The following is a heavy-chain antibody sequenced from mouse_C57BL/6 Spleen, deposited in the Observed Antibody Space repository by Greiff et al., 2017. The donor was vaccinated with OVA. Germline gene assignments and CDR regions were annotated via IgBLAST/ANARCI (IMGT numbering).Heavy chain of an antibody. CDR3: ARDSNYAMDY. V-gene: IGHV5-16*01. Sequence: EVKLMESEGGLVQPGSSMKLSCTASGFTFSDYYMAWVRQVPEKGLEWVANINYDGSSTYYLDSLKSRFIISRDNAKNLLYLQMSSLKSEDTATYYCARDSNYAMDYWGQGTSVTVSS. J-gene: IGHJ4*01. CDR1: GFTFSDYY. CDR2: INYDGSST. D-gene: IGHD1-1*01.